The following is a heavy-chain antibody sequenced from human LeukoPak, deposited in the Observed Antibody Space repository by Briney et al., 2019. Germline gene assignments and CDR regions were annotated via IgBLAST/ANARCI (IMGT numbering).Heavy chain of an antibody. Sequence: SETLSLTCTVSGGSISSGSYYWSWIRQPAGKGLEWIGRIYTSGSTNYNPSLKSRVTISVDTSKNQFSLKLSSVTAADTAVYYCARHPWYSSGYYLQSALDYWGQGTLVTVSS. CDR3: ARHPWYSSGYYLQSALDY. V-gene: IGHV4-61*02. D-gene: IGHD3-22*01. CDR1: GGSISSGSYY. J-gene: IGHJ4*02. CDR2: IYTSGST.